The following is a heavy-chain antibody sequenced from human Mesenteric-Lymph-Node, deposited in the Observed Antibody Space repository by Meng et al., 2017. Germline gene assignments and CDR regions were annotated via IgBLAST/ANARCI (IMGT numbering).Heavy chain of an antibody. Sequence: QVQVVQSGAEVKKPGASVKVSCKVSGYTLNKYGITWVRHAPGQGLEWMGWISAYNGNTKYAQKVQGRVTMSTDTSTNTAYMELRSLRSDDTAVYYCAREGYGDARGPFDPWGQGTLVTVSS. V-gene: IGHV1-18*01. D-gene: IGHD2-21*02. CDR1: GYTLNKYG. CDR2: ISAYNGNT. J-gene: IGHJ5*02. CDR3: AREGYGDARGPFDP.